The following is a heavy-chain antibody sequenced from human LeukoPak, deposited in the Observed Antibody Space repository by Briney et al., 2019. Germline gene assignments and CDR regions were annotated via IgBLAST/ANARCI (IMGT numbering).Heavy chain of an antibody. V-gene: IGHV4-34*01. CDR1: GGSFSGHY. CDR3: ARGRTGAAALDF. D-gene: IGHD2-2*01. CDR2: STHTGST. J-gene: IGHJ4*02. Sequence: SETLSLTCAVSGGSFSGHYWTCIRQAPGKGLEWIGESTHTGSTNYNPSLKSRVTISVDTSKNQFSLKLTSVSAADTAVYHCARGRTGAAALDFWGPGTLVTVSS.